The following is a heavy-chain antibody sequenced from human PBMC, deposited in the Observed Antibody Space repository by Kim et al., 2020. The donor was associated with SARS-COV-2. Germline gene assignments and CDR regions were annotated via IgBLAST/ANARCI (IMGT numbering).Heavy chain of an antibody. CDR3: ARINAAAWDYGLDV. V-gene: IGHV1-2*06. CDR1: GYTFSDYY. D-gene: IGHD6-25*01. Sequence: SVKVSCKAFGYTFSDYYLHWVRQAPGQGLEWMGRINPISGATDYAQKFQGRVTMTRDTSISTAYMELSGLRSDDTAIFFCARINAAAWDYGLDVWGQGT. J-gene: IGHJ6*02. CDR2: INPISGAT.